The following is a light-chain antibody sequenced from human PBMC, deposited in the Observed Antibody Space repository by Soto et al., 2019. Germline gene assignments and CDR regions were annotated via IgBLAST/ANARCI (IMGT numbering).Light chain of an antibody. CDR2: DVS. CDR1: SSDVGGYNY. J-gene: IGLJ1*01. CDR3: SSYAHGYTPLYV. V-gene: IGLV2-11*01. Sequence: QSVLTQPRSVSGSPGQSVTISCTGTSSDVGGYNYVSWYQQHSGKAPKLMIYDVSERPSGVPDRFSGSKSGHTASLTISGPQVGEEADYYCSSYAHGYTPLYVLGTGTKVPAL.